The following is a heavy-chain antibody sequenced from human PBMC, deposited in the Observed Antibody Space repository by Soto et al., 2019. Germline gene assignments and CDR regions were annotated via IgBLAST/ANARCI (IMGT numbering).Heavy chain of an antibody. J-gene: IGHJ5*02. CDR2: INHSGST. CDR1: VGSFSGYY. V-gene: IGHV4-34*01. D-gene: IGHD1-1*01. Sequence: ETLSINCAVYVGSFSGYYWSWLRQPPGKGLEWIGEINHSGSTNYNPSLKSRVTISVDTSKNQFSLKVTSVTAADTAVYYCATANWSHHYFDPWGQGTLVTVSS. CDR3: ATANWSHHYFDP.